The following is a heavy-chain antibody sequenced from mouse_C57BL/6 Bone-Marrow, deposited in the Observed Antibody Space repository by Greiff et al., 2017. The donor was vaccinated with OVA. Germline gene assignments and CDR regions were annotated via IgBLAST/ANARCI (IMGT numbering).Heavy chain of an antibody. J-gene: IGHJ3*01. D-gene: IGHD2-4*01. V-gene: IGHV10-3*01. CDR3: VREEGLRRRAWFAY. Sequence: EVHLVESGGGLVQPKGSLKLSCAASGFTFNTYAMHWVRQAPGKGLEWVARIRSKSSNYATYYADSVKDRFTISRDDSQSMLYLQMNNLKTEDTAMYYCVREEGLRRRAWFAYWGQGTLVTVSA. CDR1: GFTFNTYA. CDR2: IRSKSSNYAT.